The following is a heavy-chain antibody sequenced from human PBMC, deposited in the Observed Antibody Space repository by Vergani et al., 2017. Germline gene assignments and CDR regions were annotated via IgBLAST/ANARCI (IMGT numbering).Heavy chain of an antibody. J-gene: IGHJ5*02. V-gene: IGHV3-13*04. D-gene: IGHD2-15*01. Sequence: EVQLVESGGGLVQPGGSLRLSCAASGFTFSSYDMDWVRQATGKGLEWVSAICTAGDTYYPGSVKGRFTISRDKSKNTVYLQRNSLGAEDTAVYYCARRVAQGGFDPWGQGTLVTVSS. CDR2: ICTAGDT. CDR1: GFTFSSYD. CDR3: ARRVAQGGFDP.